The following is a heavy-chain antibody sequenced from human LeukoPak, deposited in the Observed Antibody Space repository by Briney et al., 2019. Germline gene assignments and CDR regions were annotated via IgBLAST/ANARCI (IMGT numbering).Heavy chain of an antibody. CDR1: GFTFSSYA. CDR3: ARVQGSGSYIGRDY. Sequence: GGSLRLSCAASGFTFSSYAMSWVRQAPGKGLEWVSAVSGSGGSTYYADSVKGRFTISRDNSKNTLYLQMNSLRAEDTAVYYCARVQGSGSYIGRDYWGQGTLVTVSS. V-gene: IGHV3-23*01. D-gene: IGHD3-10*01. CDR2: VSGSGGST. J-gene: IGHJ4*02.